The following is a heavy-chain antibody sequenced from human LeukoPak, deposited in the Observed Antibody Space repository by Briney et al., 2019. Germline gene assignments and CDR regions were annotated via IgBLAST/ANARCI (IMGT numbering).Heavy chain of an antibody. CDR1: GGSISSYY. V-gene: IGHV4-4*07. Sequence: PSETLSLTCTVSGGSISSYYWSWIRQPAGKGLEWIGRIYTSGSTNYNPSLKSRVTMSVDTSKNQFSLKLSSVTAADTAVYCCAREGDGSGWSNWFDPWGQGTLVTVSS. CDR3: AREGDGSGWSNWFDP. D-gene: IGHD6-19*01. J-gene: IGHJ5*02. CDR2: IYTSGST.